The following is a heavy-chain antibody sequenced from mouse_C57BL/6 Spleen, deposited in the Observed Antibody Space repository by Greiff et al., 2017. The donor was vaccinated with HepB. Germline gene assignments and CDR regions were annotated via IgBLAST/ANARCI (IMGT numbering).Heavy chain of an antibody. V-gene: IGHV1-20*01. CDR1: GYSFTGYF. CDR2: INPDNGDT. D-gene: IGHD2-5*01. CDR3: ARSFYYSNSYAMDY. J-gene: IGHJ4*01. Sequence: VQLQQSGPELVKPGDSVKISCKASGYSFTGYFMNWVMQSHGKGLEWIGRINPDNGDTFYNQKFKGKATLTVDKSSSTAHMELRSLTSEDSAVYYCARSFYYSNSYAMDYWGQGTSVTVSS.